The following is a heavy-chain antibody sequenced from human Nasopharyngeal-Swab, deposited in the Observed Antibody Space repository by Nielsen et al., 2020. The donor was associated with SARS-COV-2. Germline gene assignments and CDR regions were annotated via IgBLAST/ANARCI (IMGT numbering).Heavy chain of an antibody. D-gene: IGHD2-21*02. CDR2: IYYSGST. V-gene: IGHV4-39*01. Sequence: WIRQPPGKGLEWIGSIYYSGSTYYNPSLKSRVTISVDTSKNQFSLKLSSVTAADTAVYYRANRCGGDCHDYWGQGTLVTVSS. CDR3: ANRCGGDCHDY. J-gene: IGHJ4*02.